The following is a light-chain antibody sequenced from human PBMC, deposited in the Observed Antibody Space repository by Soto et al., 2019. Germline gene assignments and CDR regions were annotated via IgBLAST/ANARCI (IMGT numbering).Light chain of an antibody. CDR3: QQRRNLIT. J-gene: IGKJ5*01. Sequence: EVVLPQSPATLSLSPGERVTLSCSASQSVSSFLSWYQHKPGQAPRLLIYDASNRATGIPARFSGSGSGTDFTLTISSLEPEDFAIYYCQQRRNLITFGQGTRLEI. CDR1: QSVSSF. V-gene: IGKV3-11*01. CDR2: DAS.